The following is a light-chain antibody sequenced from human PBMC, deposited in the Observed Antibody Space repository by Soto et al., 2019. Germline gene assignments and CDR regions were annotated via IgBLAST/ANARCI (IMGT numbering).Light chain of an antibody. V-gene: IGLV1-51*02. CDR1: TSNIGNNY. CDR2: END. Sequence: QSVLTQPPSVSAAPGQKVTISCSGSTSNIGNNYVSWFQQLPGTAPKLLIYENDKRPSGIPDRFSGSTSGTSATLGITGLQTGDEADYYCATWDSSLSGYVFATGTNVTDL. J-gene: IGLJ1*01. CDR3: ATWDSSLSGYV.